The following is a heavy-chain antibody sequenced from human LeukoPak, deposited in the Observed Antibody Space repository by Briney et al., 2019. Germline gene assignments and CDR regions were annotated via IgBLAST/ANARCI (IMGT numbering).Heavy chain of an antibody. CDR3: ARDSTVTTFDYYMDV. CDR1: GFTFSSYS. J-gene: IGHJ6*03. V-gene: IGHV3-21*01. CDR2: ISSSSSYI. Sequence: PGGSLRLSCAASGFTFSSYSMNWVRQAPGKGLEWVSSISSSSSYIYYADSVKGRFTISRDNAKNSLYLQMNSLRAEDTAVYYCARDSTVTTFDYYMDVWGKGTTVTVSS. D-gene: IGHD4-17*01.